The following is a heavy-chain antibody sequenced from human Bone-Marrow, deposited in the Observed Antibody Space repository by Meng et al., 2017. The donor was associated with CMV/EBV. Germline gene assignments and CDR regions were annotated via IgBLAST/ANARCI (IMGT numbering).Heavy chain of an antibody. CDR1: GYSFTSYW. Sequence: GESLKISCKGSGYSFTSYWIGWVRQMPGKGLEWMGIIYPGDSDTRYSPSFQGEVTISADKSISTAYLQWSSLKASVTAMYYCARHSDDSGYGMDVWGQGTTVTVSS. J-gene: IGHJ6*02. CDR2: IYPGDSDT. D-gene: IGHD3-3*01. CDR3: ARHSDDSGYGMDV. V-gene: IGHV5-51*01.